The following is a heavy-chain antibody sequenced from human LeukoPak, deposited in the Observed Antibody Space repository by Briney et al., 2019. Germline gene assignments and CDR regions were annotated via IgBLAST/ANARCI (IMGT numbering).Heavy chain of an antibody. D-gene: IGHD3-10*01. CDR3: ARSGSIYYGSGMSY. V-gene: IGHV4-34*01. CDR2: INHSGST. Sequence: SETLSLTCAVYGGSFSGYYWSWIRQPPGKGLEWIGEINHSGSTNYNPSLKSRVTISVDTSKNQFSLKLSSVAAADTAVYYCARSGSIYYGSGMSYWGQGTLVTVSS. J-gene: IGHJ4*02. CDR1: GGSFSGYY.